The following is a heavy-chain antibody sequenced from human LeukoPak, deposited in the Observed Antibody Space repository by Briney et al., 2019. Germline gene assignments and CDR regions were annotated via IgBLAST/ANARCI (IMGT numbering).Heavy chain of an antibody. CDR1: GGSISSYY. J-gene: IGHJ3*02. CDR3: ARHAKVGAGVFDI. D-gene: IGHD1-26*01. CDR2: ISYSGST. Sequence: ASETRSLTCTVSGGSISSYYWSWVRQPPGKGLEWIGYISYSGSTNYNPSLKSRVTISVDTSKNQFSLKLSSVTAADTAVYHCARHAKVGAGVFDIWGQGTMVTVSS. V-gene: IGHV4-59*08.